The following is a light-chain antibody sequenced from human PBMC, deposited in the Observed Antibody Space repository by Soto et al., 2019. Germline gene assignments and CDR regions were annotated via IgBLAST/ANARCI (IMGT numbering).Light chain of an antibody. CDR1: QSVSSY. Sequence: EIVLTQSPATLSLSPGERATLSCRASQSVSSYLAWYQQKPGQAPRLLIYDASNGATGIPARFSGSGSGTDFTLTITSLEPEDFAVYYCQQRSNWPPIFTFGPGTKVDFK. CDR2: DAS. CDR3: QQRSNWPPIFT. J-gene: IGKJ3*01. V-gene: IGKV3-11*01.